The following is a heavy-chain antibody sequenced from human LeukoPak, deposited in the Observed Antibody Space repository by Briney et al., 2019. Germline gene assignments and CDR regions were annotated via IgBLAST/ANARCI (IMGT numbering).Heavy chain of an antibody. V-gene: IGHV3-74*01. J-gene: IGHJ5*02. CDR3: ARDPPAIAVAGTKNWFDP. Sequence: PGGSLRLSCAASGFTFSSYWMHWVRQAPGKGLVWVSRINSDGSSTSYADSVKGRFTISRDNAKNTLYLQMNSLRAEDTAVYYCARDPPAIAVAGTKNWFDPWGQGTLVTVSS. D-gene: IGHD6-19*01. CDR2: INSDGSST. CDR1: GFTFSSYW.